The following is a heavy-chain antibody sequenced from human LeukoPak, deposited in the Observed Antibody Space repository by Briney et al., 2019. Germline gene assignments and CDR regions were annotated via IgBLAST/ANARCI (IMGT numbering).Heavy chain of an antibody. CDR2: ISSSSSYI. V-gene: IGHV3-21*01. D-gene: IGHD6-6*01. J-gene: IGHJ4*02. Sequence: PGGSLRLSCAASGFTFSSYSMNWVRQAPGKGLEWVSSISSSSSYIYYADSVKGRFTISRDNAKNSLYLQMNSLRAEDTTVYYCARWGYSSSSGGDYWGQGTLVTVSS. CDR3: ARWGYSSSSGGDY. CDR1: GFTFSSYS.